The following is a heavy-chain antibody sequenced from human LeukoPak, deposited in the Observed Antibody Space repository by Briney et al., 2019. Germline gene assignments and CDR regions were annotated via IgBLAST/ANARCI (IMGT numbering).Heavy chain of an antibody. CDR3: ARDPEATHYYYYYYMDV. V-gene: IGHV1-2*02. CDR1: GYTFTGYY. J-gene: IGHJ6*03. CDR2: INPNSGGT. Sequence: VASVKVSCKASGYTFTGYYMHWVRQAPGQGLEWMGWINPNSGGTNYAQKVQGRVTMTRDTSISTAYMALSRLRSDDTAVYYCARDPEATHYYYYYYMDVWGKGTTVTVSS.